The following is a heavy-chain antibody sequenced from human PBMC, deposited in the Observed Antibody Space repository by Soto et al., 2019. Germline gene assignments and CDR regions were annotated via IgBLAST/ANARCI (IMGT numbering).Heavy chain of an antibody. CDR1: GFTFSSYG. J-gene: IGHJ4*02. CDR3: ARDGDVNTGFGKDY. D-gene: IGHD3-16*01. Sequence: QVQLVESGGGVVQPGRSLRLSCEASGFTFSSYGMHWVRKAPGKGPGWVAFIWHDGGNKFYAESVKGRFTISRDNSKNTLYLQMTSLSAEDTAMYYCARDGDVNTGFGKDYWGQGTLVTVSS. CDR2: IWHDGGNK. V-gene: IGHV3-33*01.